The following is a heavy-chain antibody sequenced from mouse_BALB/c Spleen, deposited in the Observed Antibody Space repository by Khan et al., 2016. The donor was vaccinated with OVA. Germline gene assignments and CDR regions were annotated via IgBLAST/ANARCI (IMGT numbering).Heavy chain of an antibody. CDR3: ARSGYGSLAY. Sequence: QVQLQQPGAELAKPGASVKMSCKASGYMFTSYWMNWVKQRPGQGREWIGYINPSSGYTEYNQKFKDKATLTAGKSSSTAYMQLSSLTSEDSAFYNCARSGYGSLAYWGQGPLVTVSA. V-gene: IGHV1-7*01. CDR1: GYMFTSYW. D-gene: IGHD1-1*01. J-gene: IGHJ3*01. CDR2: INPSSGYT.